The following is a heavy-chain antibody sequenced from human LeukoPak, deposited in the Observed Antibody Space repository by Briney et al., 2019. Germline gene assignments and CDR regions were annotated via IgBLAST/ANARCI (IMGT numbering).Heavy chain of an antibody. CDR2: IYSGGST. CDR3: ATLPYDSSALRDY. Sequence: GGSLRLSCAASGFTVSSNYMSWVRQAPGKGLEWVSVIYSGGSTYYADSVKGRFTISRGNSKNTLYLQMNSLRAGDTAVYYCATLPYDSSALRDYWGQGTLVTVSS. J-gene: IGHJ4*02. D-gene: IGHD3-22*01. CDR1: GFTVSSNY. V-gene: IGHV3-53*01.